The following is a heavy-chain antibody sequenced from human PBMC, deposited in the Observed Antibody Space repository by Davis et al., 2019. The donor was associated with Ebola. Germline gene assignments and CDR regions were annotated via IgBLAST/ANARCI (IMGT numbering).Heavy chain of an antibody. CDR3: ARPHNIRPWYSSSSRLGYYYGMDV. CDR2: INHSGST. J-gene: IGHJ6*02. D-gene: IGHD6-6*01. V-gene: IGHV4-34*01. Sequence: PGGSLRLSCAVYGGSFSGYYWSWIRQPPGKGLEWIGEINHSGSTNYNPSLKSRVTISVDTSKNQFSLKLSSVTAADTAVYYCARPHNIRPWYSSSSRLGYYYGMDVWGQGTTVTVSS. CDR1: GGSFSGYY.